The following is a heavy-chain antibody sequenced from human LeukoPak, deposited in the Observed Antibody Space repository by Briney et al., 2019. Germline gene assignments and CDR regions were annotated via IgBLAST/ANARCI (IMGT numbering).Heavy chain of an antibody. CDR1: GASISSYY. V-gene: IGHV4-59*01. CDR2: IYYSGST. CDR3: ARVRLYYAILTGSSSLKRNWFDP. J-gene: IGHJ5*02. Sequence: SETLSLTCSVSGASISSYYWGWVRQAPGKGREGSGYIYYSGSTNYIPSLKRRFTISVDTSKIQFSLKLSSVTAADTAVYYCARVRLYYAILTGSSSLKRNWFDPWGQGTLVTVSS. D-gene: IGHD3-9*01.